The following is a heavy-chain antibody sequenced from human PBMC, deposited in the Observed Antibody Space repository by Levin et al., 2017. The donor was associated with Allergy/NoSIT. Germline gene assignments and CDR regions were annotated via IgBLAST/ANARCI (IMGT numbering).Heavy chain of an antibody. Sequence: LSLTCAASGFTFSSYAMHWVRQAPGKGLEWVAVISYDGSNKYYADSVKGRFTISRDNSKNTLYLQMNSLRAEDTAVYYCARSGAVAYFDYWGQGTLVTVSS. CDR2: ISYDGSNK. V-gene: IGHV3-30-3*01. D-gene: IGHD6-19*01. CDR3: ARSGAVAYFDY. CDR1: GFTFSSYA. J-gene: IGHJ4*02.